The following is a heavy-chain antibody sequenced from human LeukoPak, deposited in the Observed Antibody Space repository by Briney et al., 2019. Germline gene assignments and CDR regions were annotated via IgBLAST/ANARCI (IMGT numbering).Heavy chain of an antibody. CDR2: IKQDGSKK. Sequence: GGSLRLSCAASGFTFSSYWMSWVRQAPGKGLEWVANIKQDGSKKYYVDSVKGRFTISRDNAKNSLYLQMNSLRAEDTAVYYCARAMIVVVKATGLTDYWGQGTLVTVSS. CDR3: ARAMIVVVKATGLTDY. CDR1: GFTFSSYW. V-gene: IGHV3-7*01. D-gene: IGHD3-22*01. J-gene: IGHJ4*02.